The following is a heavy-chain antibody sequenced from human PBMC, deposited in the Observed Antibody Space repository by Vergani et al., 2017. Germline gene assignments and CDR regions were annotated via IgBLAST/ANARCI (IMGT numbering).Heavy chain of an antibody. CDR1: GFTFSSYA. CDR2: ISNDGSNK. J-gene: IGHJ4*01. Sequence: QVQLVESGGGVVQPGRSLRLSCAASGFTFSSYAMHWVCQAPGKGLEWVAVISNDGSNKYYADSVKGRFTISRDNSKNTLYLQMNSLRAEDTAVYYCARTYYDSSGYYFRPPQGDYWGQGTLVTVSS. CDR3: ARTYYDSSGYYFRPPQGDY. V-gene: IGHV3-30-3*01. D-gene: IGHD3-22*01.